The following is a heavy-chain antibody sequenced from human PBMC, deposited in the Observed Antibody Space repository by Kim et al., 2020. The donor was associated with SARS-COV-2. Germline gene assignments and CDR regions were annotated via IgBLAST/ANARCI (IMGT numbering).Heavy chain of an antibody. V-gene: IGHV3-30*18. CDR2: ISYDGSNK. Sequence: GGSLRLSCAASGFTFSSYGMHWVRQAPGKGLEWVAVISYDGSNKYYADSVKGRFTISRDNSKNTLYLQMNSLRAEDTAVYYCAKADPVYGSGWYYREYSYYDMDVWGQGTTVTVSS. D-gene: IGHD6-19*01. J-gene: IGHJ6*02. CDR3: AKADPVYGSGWYYREYSYYDMDV. CDR1: GFTFSSYG.